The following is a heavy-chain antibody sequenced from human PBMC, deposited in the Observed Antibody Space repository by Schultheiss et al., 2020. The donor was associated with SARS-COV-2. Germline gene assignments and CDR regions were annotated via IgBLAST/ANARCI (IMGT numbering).Heavy chain of an antibody. D-gene: IGHD3-16*02. J-gene: IGHJ5*02. Sequence: GGSLRLSCAASGFTFSSYAMHWVRQAPGKGLEWVSFIDTGSMRISYADSVRGRFTTSRDDATNSLYLHMTSLTVEDTALYYCASDVGGLIDFDHWGQGTLVTVSS. CDR1: GFTFSSYA. CDR3: ASDVGGLIDFDH. V-gene: IGHV3-48*04. CDR2: IDTGSMRI.